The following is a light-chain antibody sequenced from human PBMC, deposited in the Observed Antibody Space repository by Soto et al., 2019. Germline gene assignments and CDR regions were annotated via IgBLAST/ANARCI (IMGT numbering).Light chain of an antibody. CDR1: QSVSSSY. V-gene: IGKV3-15*01. CDR2: GAS. CDR3: QQHNDWPT. J-gene: IGKJ5*01. Sequence: EIVLTQSPGTLSLSPGERATLSCRASQSVSSSYLAWYQQKPGQAPRLLIYGASTRATGIPARFSGSGSGTEFILTISSVASADFAIYYCQQHNDWPTFGQGTRLE.